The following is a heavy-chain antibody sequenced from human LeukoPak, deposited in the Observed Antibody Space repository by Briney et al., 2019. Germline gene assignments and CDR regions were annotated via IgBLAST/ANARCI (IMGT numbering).Heavy chain of an antibody. Sequence: SETLSLTCTVSGGSISSYYWSWIRQPPGKGLEWSWYISYSGSTNSKPSLTRRVTKSVEPYKNQFSLQLSPTTAADTAVYYCAKYVWGSYPTFEDYWGQGTLVTVSS. V-gene: IGHV4-59*01. CDR3: AKYVWGSYPTFEDY. J-gene: IGHJ4*02. D-gene: IGHD3-16*02. CDR1: GGSISSYY. CDR2: ISYSGST.